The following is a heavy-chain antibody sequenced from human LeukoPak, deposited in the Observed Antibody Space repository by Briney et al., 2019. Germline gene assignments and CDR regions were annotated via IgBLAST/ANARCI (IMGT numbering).Heavy chain of an antibody. D-gene: IGHD6-19*01. CDR2: IYTSGST. CDR3: ASGRPKGRYSSGWYGY. J-gene: IGHJ4*02. Sequence: SQTLSLTCTVSGGSISSGSYYWSWIRQPAGKGLEWIGRIYTSGSTNYNPSLKSRVTISVDTSKNQFSLKLSSVTAADTAVYYCASGRPKGRYSSGWYGYWGQGTLVTVSS. V-gene: IGHV4-61*02. CDR1: GGSISSGSYY.